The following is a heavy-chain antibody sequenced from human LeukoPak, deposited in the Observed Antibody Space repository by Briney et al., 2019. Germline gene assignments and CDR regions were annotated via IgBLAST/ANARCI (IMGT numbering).Heavy chain of an antibody. Sequence: NPSETLTLTCTASGASISSTWYYWVWIRQPPGKGLEWIGSIYYSGNTYYNPSLKSRVTISVDTSQSQLSLKLSSVTAADTAVYYCARDVYYERGDYLSPNYGLDGWGQGTTVTVSS. D-gene: IGHD3-22*01. CDR3: ARDVYYERGDYLSPNYGLDG. CDR1: GASISSTWYY. J-gene: IGHJ6*02. CDR2: IYYSGNT. V-gene: IGHV4-39*02.